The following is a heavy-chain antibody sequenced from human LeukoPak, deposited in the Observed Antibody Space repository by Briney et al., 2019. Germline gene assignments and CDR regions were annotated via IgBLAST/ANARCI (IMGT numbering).Heavy chain of an antibody. V-gene: IGHV3-23*01. CDR3: AKTATRVRGYGMDV. CDR2: ISGSGTST. D-gene: IGHD2-21*02. J-gene: IGHJ6*02. CDR1: GFTFSSYA. Sequence: HAGGSLRLSCAASGFTFSSYAMTWVRQAPGKGLEWVSGISGSGTSTYYADSAKGRFIISRDNSKNTLYLQMNSLRPEDTAVYYCAKTATRVRGYGMDVWGQGTTVTVSS.